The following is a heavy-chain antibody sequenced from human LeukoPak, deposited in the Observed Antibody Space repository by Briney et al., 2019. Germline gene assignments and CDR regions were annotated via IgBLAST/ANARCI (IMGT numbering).Heavy chain of an antibody. CDR3: ASTHIAVAGGLFDY. CDR2: IIPIFGTA. CDR1: GGTFISYA. Sequence: SVKVSCKASGGTFISYAISWVRQAPGQGLEWMGGIIPIFGTANYAQKFQGRVTITADESTSTAYMELSSLRSEDTAVYYCASTHIAVAGGLFDYWGQGTLVTVSS. D-gene: IGHD6-19*01. V-gene: IGHV1-69*13. J-gene: IGHJ4*02.